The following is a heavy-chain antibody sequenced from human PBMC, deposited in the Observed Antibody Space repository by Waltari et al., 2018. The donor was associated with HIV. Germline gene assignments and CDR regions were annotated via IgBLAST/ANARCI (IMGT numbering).Heavy chain of an antibody. D-gene: IGHD1-26*01. Sequence: QVQLQQWGAGLLKPSETLSLTCAVYGGSFSGYYWSWIRQPPGKGLEWIGEINHSGSTNYNPSLKSRVTISVDTAKNQFSLKLSSVTAADTAVYYCASPSTYYGRDFDYWGQGTLVTVSS. J-gene: IGHJ4*02. CDR2: INHSGST. CDR3: ASPSTYYGRDFDY. CDR1: GGSFSGYY. V-gene: IGHV4-34*01.